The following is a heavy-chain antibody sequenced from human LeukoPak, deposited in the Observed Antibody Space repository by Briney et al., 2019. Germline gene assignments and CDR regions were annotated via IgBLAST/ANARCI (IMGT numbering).Heavy chain of an antibody. V-gene: IGHV3-23*01. CDR1: RFAFSTYA. D-gene: IGHD1-14*01. Sequence: GGSLRLSCAVSRFAFSTYAMTWVRQAPGQGLEYVSTISSNGADTYYADSVKGRFTISRDNSKNTLYLQMTSLRVEDTAVYYCANYRRPQGLDYWGQGTLVTVSS. CDR3: ANYRRPQGLDY. CDR2: ISSNGADT. J-gene: IGHJ4*02.